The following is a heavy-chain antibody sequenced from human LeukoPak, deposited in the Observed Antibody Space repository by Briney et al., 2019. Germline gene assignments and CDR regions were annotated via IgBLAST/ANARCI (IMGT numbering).Heavy chain of an antibody. V-gene: IGHV3-15*01. D-gene: IGHD3-10*01. J-gene: IGHJ4*02. CDR1: GFTFSGAW. CDR3: VTVQFARTMSFDY. CDR2: IKSNFDGGTT. Sequence: PGGSLRLSCAASGFTFSGAWMSWVRQAPGKGLEWVGRIKSNFDGGTTDYAAPVKGRFSVSRDDSKNTLVLRMNSLKTEDTAVYYCVTVQFARTMSFDYWGQGTLVTVSS.